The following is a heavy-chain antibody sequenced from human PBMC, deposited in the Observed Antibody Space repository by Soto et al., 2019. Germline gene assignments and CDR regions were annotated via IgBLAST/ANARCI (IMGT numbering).Heavy chain of an antibody. CDR2: INPSGGST. J-gene: IGHJ4*02. CDR1: GYTFTSYY. Sequence: ASVKVSCTASGYTFTSYYMHWVRQAPGQGLEWMGIINPSGGSTSYAQKFQGRVTMTRDTSTSTVYMELSSLRSEDTAVYYCARLRGITMVRGVNCFDYWGQGTLVTVS. D-gene: IGHD3-10*01. V-gene: IGHV1-46*01. CDR3: ARLRGITMVRGVNCFDY.